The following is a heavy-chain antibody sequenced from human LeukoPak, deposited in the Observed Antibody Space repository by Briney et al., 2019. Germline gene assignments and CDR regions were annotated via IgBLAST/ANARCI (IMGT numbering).Heavy chain of an antibody. CDR2: ISGSGGST. D-gene: IGHD6-19*01. Sequence: GGSLRLSCAASGFTFSSYGMSWVRQPPGKGLDWASGISGSGGSTYYVDSVKGRFTISRDNSKNTLFLQMNSLRAEDTAVYYCAKHAGYSSANSWFDPWGQGTLVTVSS. J-gene: IGHJ5*02. CDR1: GFTFSSYG. V-gene: IGHV3-23*01. CDR3: AKHAGYSSANSWFDP.